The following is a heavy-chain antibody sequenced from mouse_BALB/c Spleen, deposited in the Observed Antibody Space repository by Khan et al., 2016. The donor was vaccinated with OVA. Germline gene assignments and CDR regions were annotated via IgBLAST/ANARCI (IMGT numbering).Heavy chain of an antibody. CDR2: IANKADGYRT. CDR1: GFTFTDYY. V-gene: IGHV7-3*02. J-gene: IGHJ2*01. CDR3: AKDQVGSYFDY. D-gene: IGHD4-1*02. Sequence: EVELVESGGGLVQPGGSLRLSCATSGFTFTDYYMTWVRQPPGEALEWLGFIANKADGYRTEYSASVNGRFTFSGNTTQNFLYLQMNTLRPEISGTDYGAKDQVGSYFDYWGQGTTLTVSS.